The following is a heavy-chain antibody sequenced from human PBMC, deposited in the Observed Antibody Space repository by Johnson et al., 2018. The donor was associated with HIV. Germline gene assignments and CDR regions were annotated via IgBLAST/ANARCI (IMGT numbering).Heavy chain of an antibody. CDR1: AFPFDDHA. Sequence: VQLVESGGGLVQPGRSLRLSCAASAFPFDDHALHWVRQGPGKGLEWVAGIGWDGFTIGYVDSVKGRFTISRDDATNSLYLQMHSLRTEDTALYYCAKDHNYGSYLLAFDVWGQGTMVTVSS. V-gene: IGHV3-9*01. CDR3: AKDHNYGSYLLAFDV. D-gene: IGHD3-10*01. J-gene: IGHJ3*01. CDR2: IGWDGFTI.